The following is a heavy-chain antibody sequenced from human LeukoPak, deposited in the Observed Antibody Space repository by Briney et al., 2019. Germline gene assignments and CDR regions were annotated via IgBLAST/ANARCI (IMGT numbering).Heavy chain of an antibody. Sequence: SETLSLTCTVSGGSISSGGYYWSWIRQHPGKGLEWIGYIYYSGSTYYNPSLKSRVTISVDTSKNQFSLKLSSVTAADTAVYYCARVRKIVYGDVIDAFDIWGQGTMVTVSS. V-gene: IGHV4-31*03. CDR2: IYYSGST. J-gene: IGHJ3*02. CDR3: ARVRKIVYGDVIDAFDI. D-gene: IGHD4-17*01. CDR1: GGSISSGGYY.